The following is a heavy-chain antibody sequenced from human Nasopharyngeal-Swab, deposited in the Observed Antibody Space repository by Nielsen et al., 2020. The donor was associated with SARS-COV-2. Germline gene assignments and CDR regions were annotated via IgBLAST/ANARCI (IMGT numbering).Heavy chain of an antibody. CDR1: GGTFSKYA. CDR3: ARDPGDDFDY. Sequence: ASVKVSCKVSGGTFSKYAISWVRQAPGQGLEWMGWISAHTGNTKYIERLRDRVTLTTDTATSTAYMELRSLRSDDTAVYYCARDPGDDFDYWGQGTLVTVSS. D-gene: IGHD3-10*01. CDR2: ISAHTGNT. V-gene: IGHV1-18*01. J-gene: IGHJ4*02.